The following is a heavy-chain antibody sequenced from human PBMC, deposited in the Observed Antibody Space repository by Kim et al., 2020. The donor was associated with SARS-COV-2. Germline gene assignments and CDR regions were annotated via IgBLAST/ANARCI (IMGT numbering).Heavy chain of an antibody. CDR2: IKQHGSEK. Sequence: GGSLRLSCAASGFSFSNHWMTWVRQAPGRGPEWVANIKQHGSEKYYVGSVRGRFTISRDDAKNSQYLQMNSLRAADTAIYYCARNNAMDVWGQGTTVPVS. J-gene: IGHJ6*02. CDR3: ARNNAMDV. V-gene: IGHV3-7*03. CDR1: GFSFSNHW.